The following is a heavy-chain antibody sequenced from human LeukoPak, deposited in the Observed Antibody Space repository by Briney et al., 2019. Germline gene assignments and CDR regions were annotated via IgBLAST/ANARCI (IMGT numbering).Heavy chain of an antibody. CDR3: ARLTGQENWFDP. CDR1: GGSFSGYY. D-gene: IGHD1-14*01. J-gene: IGHJ5*02. Sequence: SETLSLTCAVYGGSFSGYYWSWIRQPPGKGLEWIGRIYTSGSTNYNPSLKSRVTMSVDTSKNQFSLKLSSVTAADTAVYYCARLTGQENWFDPWGQGTLVTVSS. V-gene: IGHV4-59*10. CDR2: IYTSGST.